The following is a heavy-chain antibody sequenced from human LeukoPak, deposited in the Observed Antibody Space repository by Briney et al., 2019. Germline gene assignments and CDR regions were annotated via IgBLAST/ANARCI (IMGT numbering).Heavy chain of an antibody. CDR1: GFTFSSYG. CDR2: IRYDGSNK. V-gene: IGHV3-30*02. Sequence: GSLRLSCAASGFTFSSYGMHWVRQAPGKGLEWVAFIRYDGSNKYYADSVKGRFTISRDNSKNTLYLQMNSLRAEDTAVYYCARDRDSGGYSYGSFDYWGQGTLVTVSS. CDR3: ARDRDSGGYSYGSFDY. J-gene: IGHJ4*02. D-gene: IGHD5-18*01.